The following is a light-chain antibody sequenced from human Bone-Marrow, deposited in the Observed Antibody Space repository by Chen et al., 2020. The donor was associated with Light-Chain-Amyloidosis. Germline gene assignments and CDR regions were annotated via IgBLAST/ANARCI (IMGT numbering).Light chain of an antibody. CDR2: RYT. CDR1: DLPTKY. V-gene: IGLV3-25*03. CDR3: QSADSSGTYEVI. Sequence: SYDLTQTPSVAVAPGQTARITCSGDDLPTKYAYWYQQKPGQAPVLVIHRYTERPSGISERFSGSSSGTTATLTISGVQAEDEADYHCQSADSSGTYEVIFGGGTKLTVL. J-gene: IGLJ2*01.